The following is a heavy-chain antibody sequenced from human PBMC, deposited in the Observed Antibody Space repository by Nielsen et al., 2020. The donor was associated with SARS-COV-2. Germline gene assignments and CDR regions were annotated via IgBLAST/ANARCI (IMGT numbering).Heavy chain of an antibody. V-gene: IGHV3-48*03. D-gene: IGHD1-26*01. J-gene: IGHJ3*01. CDR3: ARDGVVGSTNTFDV. CDR2: ISRSGATK. Sequence: GGSLRLSCAVSGFTFSSYDFNWVRQAPGKGLEWISYISRSGATKFYADSVKGRFTISRDTARKSIYLQLNNLRADDTAVYYCARDGVVGSTNTFDVWGQGTVVTVSS. CDR1: GFTFSSYD.